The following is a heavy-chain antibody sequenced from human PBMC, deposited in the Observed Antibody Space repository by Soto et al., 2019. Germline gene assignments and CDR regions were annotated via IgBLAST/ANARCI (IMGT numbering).Heavy chain of an antibody. CDR3: ASRKREEICSSGNCYFTY. Sequence: SETLSLTCTVSGDSISTSNYYWSWIRHSPGKGLEWIGSVFYSGSSYYNPSLKSRVTISVDASRNQFSLRVNSVTAADTAVYYCASRKREEICSSGNCYFTYWGQGTLVTVSS. CDR1: GDSISTSNYY. D-gene: IGHD2-2*01. V-gene: IGHV4-39*01. J-gene: IGHJ4*02. CDR2: VFYSGSS.